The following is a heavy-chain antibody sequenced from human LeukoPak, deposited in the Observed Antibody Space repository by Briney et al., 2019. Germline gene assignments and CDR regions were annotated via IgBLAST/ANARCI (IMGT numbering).Heavy chain of an antibody. CDR3: ARADYSNQDY. J-gene: IGHJ4*02. CDR2: IYTSGST. Sequence: SETLSLTCTVSGGSISSGSYYWSWIRQPAGKGLEWIGRIYTSGSTNYNPSLKSRVTISVDTSKNQFSLKLSSVTAADTAVYYCARADYSNQDYWGQGTLVNVSS. CDR1: GGSISSGSYY. V-gene: IGHV4-61*02. D-gene: IGHD4-11*01.